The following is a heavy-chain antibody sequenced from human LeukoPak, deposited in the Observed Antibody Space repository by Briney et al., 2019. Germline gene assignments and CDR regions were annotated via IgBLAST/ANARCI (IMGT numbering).Heavy chain of an antibody. J-gene: IGHJ3*01. CDR2: ITGGGGT. Sequence: GGSLRLSCAASGFTFSYYAMIWVRQAPGRGLEWVSAITGGGGTFYGDSAKGRFTISRDNSKNTLYLQMNFLRADDTAVYYCVKDPNGDYIGAFDFWGQGIMVTVSS. CDR1: GFTFSYYA. D-gene: IGHD4-17*01. CDR3: VKDPNGDYIGAFDF. V-gene: IGHV3-23*01.